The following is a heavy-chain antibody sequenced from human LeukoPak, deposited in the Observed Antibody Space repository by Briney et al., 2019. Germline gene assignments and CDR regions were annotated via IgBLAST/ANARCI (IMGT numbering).Heavy chain of an antibody. CDR1: GFTFSRSW. D-gene: IGHD2-2*01. CDR3: ARDMNVVVPAANFDY. Sequence: PGGSLRLSCATSGFTFSRSWMDWVRQAPGKGLQWVANIKEDGSETHYVDSAKGRFTISRDNAKNSLYLQMNSLRAEDTAVYYCARDMNVVVPAANFDYWGQGTLVTVSS. J-gene: IGHJ4*02. V-gene: IGHV3-7*01. CDR2: IKEDGSET.